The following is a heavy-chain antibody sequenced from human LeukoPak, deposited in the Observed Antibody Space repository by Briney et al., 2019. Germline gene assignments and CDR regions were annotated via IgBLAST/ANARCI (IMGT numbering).Heavy chain of an antibody. V-gene: IGHV4-34*01. CDR2: IYHSGST. CDR3: ALLSDYGDAGYFDY. CDR1: GGSFSGYY. Sequence: SETLSLTCAVYGGSFSGYYWSWIRQPPGKGLEWIGEIYHSGSTNYNPSLKSRVTISVDKSKNQFSLKLSSVTAADTAVYYCALLSDYGDAGYFDYWGQGTLVTVSS. D-gene: IGHD4-17*01. J-gene: IGHJ4*02.